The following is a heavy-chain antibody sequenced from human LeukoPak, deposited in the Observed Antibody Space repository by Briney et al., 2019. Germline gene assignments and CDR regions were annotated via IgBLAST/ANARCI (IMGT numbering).Heavy chain of an antibody. CDR2: ISPYNGNT. J-gene: IGHJ4*02. CDR3: ARDKNHYDTRGDF. CDR1: GYTFTSFG. Sequence: ASVKVSCKASGYTFTSFGISWVRQAPGQGLEWMGWISPYNGNTNYPQKVQGRITVTTDTSTSTAYMELRSLRSDDTAAYYCARDKNHYDTRGDFWGQGTLVTVPS. D-gene: IGHD3-22*01. V-gene: IGHV1-18*01.